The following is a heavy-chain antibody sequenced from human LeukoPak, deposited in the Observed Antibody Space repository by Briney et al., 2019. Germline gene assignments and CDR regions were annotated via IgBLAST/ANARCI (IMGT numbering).Heavy chain of an antibody. J-gene: IGHJ6*03. V-gene: IGHV4-59*01. Sequence: SQTLSLTCTVSGGSISSYYWSWIRQPPGKGLEWIGYIYYSGSTNYNPSLKSRVTISVDTSKNQFSLKLSSVTAADTAVYYCARVRSAHDFWSGSPWAYYMDVWGKGTTVTVSS. D-gene: IGHD3-3*01. CDR1: GGSISSYY. CDR2: IYYSGST. CDR3: ARVRSAHDFWSGSPWAYYMDV.